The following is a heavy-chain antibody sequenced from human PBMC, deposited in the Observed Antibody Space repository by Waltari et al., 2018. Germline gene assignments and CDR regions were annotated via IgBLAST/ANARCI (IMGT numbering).Heavy chain of an antibody. CDR1: GFTFSSST. Sequence: EVQLVGSGGGLVKPGGSLRLACAASGFTFSSSTLNGVRQAPGKGLEWGSSISRGSSYIYYADSVKGRFTISRDNAKNSLYLQMNSLRAEDTAVYYCAREWGVMVGTAGYYFDYWGQGTLVTVSS. D-gene: IGHD2-15*01. CDR3: AREWGVMVGTAGYYFDY. V-gene: IGHV3-21*01. J-gene: IGHJ4*02. CDR2: ISRGSSYI.